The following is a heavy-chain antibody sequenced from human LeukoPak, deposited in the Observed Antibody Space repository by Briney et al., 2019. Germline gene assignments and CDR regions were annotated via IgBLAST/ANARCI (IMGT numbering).Heavy chain of an antibody. Sequence: GGSLRLSCAASGFTFSSYSMNWVRQAPGKGLEWVSSISSSSSYIYYADSVKGRFTISRDNAKNSLYLQMSSLRAEDTAVYYCARDIGGDRGYFDYWGQGTLVTVSS. D-gene: IGHD2-21*02. CDR2: ISSSSSYI. J-gene: IGHJ4*02. CDR1: GFTFSSYS. CDR3: ARDIGGDRGYFDY. V-gene: IGHV3-21*01.